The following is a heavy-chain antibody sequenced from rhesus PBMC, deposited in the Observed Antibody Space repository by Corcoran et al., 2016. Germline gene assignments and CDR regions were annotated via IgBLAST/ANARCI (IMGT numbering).Heavy chain of an antibody. CDR1: GGSISGYW. J-gene: IGHJ4*01. CDR3: ARSGIAARGVDY. Sequence: QVQLQESGPGLVKPSETLSLTCAVSGGSISGYWWGWLRPPPGKGREWIGYIGGSGGSTYYNPSLKSRVTISTDTSKNQFSLKLSSVTAADTAVYYCARSGIAARGVDYWGQGVLVTVSS. D-gene: IGHD6-13*01. V-gene: IGHV4-165*01. CDR2: IGGSGGST.